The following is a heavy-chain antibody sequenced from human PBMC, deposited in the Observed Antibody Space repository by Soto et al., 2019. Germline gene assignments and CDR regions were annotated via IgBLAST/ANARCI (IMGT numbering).Heavy chain of an antibody. CDR1: GGSMSRGDYY. Sequence: PSETLSLTCTVSGGSMSRGDYYWSWIRQPPGKGLEWIGFIYHTGSTYYSPSLKSRVAISVDTSKNQFSLKLSSVTAADTAVYYCARLHGYCISSSCHGHYAMDVWGQGTTVTVSS. CDR3: ARLHGYCISSSCHGHYAMDV. J-gene: IGHJ6*02. V-gene: IGHV4-30-4*01. CDR2: IYHTGST. D-gene: IGHD2-2*01.